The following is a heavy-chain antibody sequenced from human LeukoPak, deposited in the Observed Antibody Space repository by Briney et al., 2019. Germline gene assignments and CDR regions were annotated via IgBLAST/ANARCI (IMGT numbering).Heavy chain of an antibody. V-gene: IGHV3-7*01. CDR1: GFTFSSYW. CDR2: IKQDGSEK. CDR3: ARDPSKPSPLLVHGRDYFDY. J-gene: IGHJ4*02. D-gene: IGHD3-10*01. Sequence: PGGSLRLSCAASGFTFSSYWMSWVRQAPGKGLEWVANIKQDGSEKYYVDSVKGRFTISRDNAKNSLYLQMNSLRAEDPAVYYCARDPSKPSPLLVHGRDYFDYWGQGTLVTVSS.